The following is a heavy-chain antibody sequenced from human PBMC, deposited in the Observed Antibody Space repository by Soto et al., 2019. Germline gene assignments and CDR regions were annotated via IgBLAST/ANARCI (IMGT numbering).Heavy chain of an antibody. Sequence: GGSLRLSCAASGFTFSSYWMHWVRQAPGKGLVWVSRINSDGSSTSYADSVKGRFTISRDNAKNTLYLQMNSLRAEDTAVYYCAREGKLAWYSSSWYAVNWFDPWGQGTLVTVFS. CDR1: GFTFSSYW. CDR3: AREGKLAWYSSSWYAVNWFDP. D-gene: IGHD6-13*01. J-gene: IGHJ5*02. V-gene: IGHV3-74*01. CDR2: INSDGSST.